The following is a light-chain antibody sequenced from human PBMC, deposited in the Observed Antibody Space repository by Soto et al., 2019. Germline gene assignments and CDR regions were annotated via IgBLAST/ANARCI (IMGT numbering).Light chain of an antibody. CDR1: SSDVAGYNY. Sequence: QSVLTQPASVSGSPGQSITISCTGTSSDVAGYNYVSWYQQHPGKAPKLMIYEVSNRPSGVSNRFSGSKSGNTASLTISGLQPEDESDYYCSSYTSSSTLVFGGGTQLTVL. CDR2: EVS. V-gene: IGLV2-14*01. J-gene: IGLJ2*01. CDR3: SSYTSSSTLV.